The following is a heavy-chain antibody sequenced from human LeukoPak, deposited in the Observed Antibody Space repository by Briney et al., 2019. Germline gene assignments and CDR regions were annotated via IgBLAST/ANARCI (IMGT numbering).Heavy chain of an antibody. J-gene: IGHJ6*03. V-gene: IGHV4-39*02. CDR3: ARDRLTDPFGYYYYYMDV. Sequence: SETLSLTCTVSGGSISSSSYYWGWIRQPPGKGLEWIGSIYYSGSTYYNPSLKSRVTISVDTSKNQFSLKLSSVTAADTAVYYCARDRLTDPFGYYYYYMDVWGKGTTVTVSS. CDR1: GGSISSSSYY. CDR2: IYYSGST. D-gene: IGHD1-20*01.